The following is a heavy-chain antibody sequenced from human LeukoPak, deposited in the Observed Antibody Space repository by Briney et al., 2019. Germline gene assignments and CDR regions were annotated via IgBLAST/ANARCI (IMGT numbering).Heavy chain of an antibody. D-gene: IGHD3-10*01. CDR3: ATPITMVRGVGYWFDP. CDR2: FDPEDGET. V-gene: IGHV1-24*01. Sequence: ASVKVSCKVSGYTLTELSMHWVRQAPGNGLEWMGGFDPEDGETIYAQKFQGRVTMTEDTSTDTAYMELSSLRSEDTAVYYCATPITMVRGVGYWFDPWGQGTLVTVSS. CDR1: GYTLTELS. J-gene: IGHJ5*02.